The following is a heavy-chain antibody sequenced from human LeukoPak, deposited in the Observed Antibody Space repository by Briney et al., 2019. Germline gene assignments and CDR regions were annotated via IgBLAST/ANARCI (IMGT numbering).Heavy chain of an antibody. V-gene: IGHV1-18*01. CDR1: GYTFTSYG. D-gene: IGHD6-13*01. Sequence: ASVKVSCEASGYTFTSYGISWVRQAPGQGLEWMGWISAYNGNTNYAQKLQGRVTMTTDTTTSTAYMELRSLRSEDTAVYYCATAIAAAGGYYFDFWGQGTLVTVSS. J-gene: IGHJ4*02. CDR2: ISAYNGNT. CDR3: ATAIAAAGGYYFDF.